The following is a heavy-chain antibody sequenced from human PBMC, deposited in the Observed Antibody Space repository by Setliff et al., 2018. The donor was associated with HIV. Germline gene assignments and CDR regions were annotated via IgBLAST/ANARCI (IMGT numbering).Heavy chain of an antibody. Sequence: SETLSLTCAVSGGSISSNWWSWVRQSPGKGLEWIGEIYHSGSTHYNPSLKSRVTLSLDNSKNQFSLKLTSVTAADTAVYYCARDIWAYGLMGSWGQGTLVTVSS. D-gene: IGHD4-17*01. J-gene: IGHJ5*02. CDR3: ARDIWAYGLMGS. V-gene: IGHV4-4*02. CDR1: GGSISSNW. CDR2: IYHSGST.